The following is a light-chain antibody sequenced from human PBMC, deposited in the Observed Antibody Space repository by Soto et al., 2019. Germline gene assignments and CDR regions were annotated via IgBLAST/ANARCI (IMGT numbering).Light chain of an antibody. CDR2: RNN. CDR3: AAWDDILRDV. J-gene: IGLJ1*01. CDR1: SFNFASNY. V-gene: IGLV1-47*01. Sequence: QSGLSQPPSGSGTPGQRVTISCSGSSFNFASNYVFWYQQLPGPAPNLLIYRNNQRPSGVPDRFSGSKSGTSASLAISGLRSEYVADYYSAAWDDILRDVFRTGTKVNVL.